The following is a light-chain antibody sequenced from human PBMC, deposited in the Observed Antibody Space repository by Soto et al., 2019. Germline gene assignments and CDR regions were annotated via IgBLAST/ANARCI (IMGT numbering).Light chain of an antibody. CDR2: GAS. J-gene: IGKJ1*01. CDR1: QSVTSN. CDR3: HQRQSWPRT. Sequence: EIVMTQSPATLSVSPGERVTLSCRASQSVTSNLAWYQHTPGQSPRLLISGASSGATGLPSRFSGSGSETDFTLTISDVEPEDFAVYYCHQRQSWPRTFGQGTKVDIK. V-gene: IGKV3-15*01.